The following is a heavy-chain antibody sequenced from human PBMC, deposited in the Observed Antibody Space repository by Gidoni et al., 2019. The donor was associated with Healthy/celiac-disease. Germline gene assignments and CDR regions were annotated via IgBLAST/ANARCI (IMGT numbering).Heavy chain of an antibody. D-gene: IGHD3-10*01. CDR3: ARDRSILLWFGESEGGFDY. V-gene: IGHV3-30*04. CDR2: ISYDGSNK. CDR1: GFPFSSYA. J-gene: IGHJ4*02. Sequence: QVQLVESGGGVVQPGRSLRLSLAASGFPFSSYALHCVRQAPGKGLEWVAVISYDGSNKYYADSVKGRFTISRDNSKNTLYLQMNSLRAEDTAVYYCARDRSILLWFGESEGGFDYWGQGTLVTVSS.